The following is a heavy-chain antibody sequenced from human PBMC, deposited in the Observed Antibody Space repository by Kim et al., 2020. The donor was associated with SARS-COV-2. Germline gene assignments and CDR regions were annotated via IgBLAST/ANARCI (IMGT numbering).Heavy chain of an antibody. CDR2: ITSRGDST. Sequence: GGSLRLSCAASGFSLSNYVMSWVRQAPGSGLDWLSTITSRGDSTYYANSVKGRFTISRDNSKNTLYLQMNSLRDEDTAVYYCVNGDCSGDSSYHIGHWGQGTLVTVSS. J-gene: IGHJ4*02. V-gene: IGHV3-23*01. CDR3: VNGDCSGDSSYHIGH. D-gene: IGHD2-15*01. CDR1: GFSLSNYV.